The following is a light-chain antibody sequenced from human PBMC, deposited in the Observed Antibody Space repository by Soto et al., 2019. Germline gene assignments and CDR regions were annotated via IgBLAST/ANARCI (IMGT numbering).Light chain of an antibody. CDR2: DAY. CDR3: QKSDHLPL. CDR1: QDIGNS. J-gene: IGKJ3*01. V-gene: IGKV1-33*01. Sequence: DIQMTQSPPSLSASVGDRVTITCQASQDIGNSLNWFQHKPGKAPNLVIYDAYNLEIGVPSRFSGGGSGTVLTFTISSLRPEDIATYYCQKSDHLPLFGPGTKVEFK.